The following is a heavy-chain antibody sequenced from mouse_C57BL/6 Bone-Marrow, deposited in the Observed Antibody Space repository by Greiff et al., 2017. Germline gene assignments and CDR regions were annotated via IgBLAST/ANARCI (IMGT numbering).Heavy chain of an antibody. CDR3: ARDEFGDAMDY. J-gene: IGHJ4*01. V-gene: IGHV1-18*01. Sequence: EVKLQESGPELVKPGASVKIPCKASGYTFTDYNMDWVKQSHGKSLEWIGDINPNNGGTIYNQKFKGKATLTVDKSSSTAYMELRSLTSEDTAGYYCARDEFGDAMDYWGQGTSVTVAS. CDR1: GYTFTDYN. CDR2: INPNNGGT.